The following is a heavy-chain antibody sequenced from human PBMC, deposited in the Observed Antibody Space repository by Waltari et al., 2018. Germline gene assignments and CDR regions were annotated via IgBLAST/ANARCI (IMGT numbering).Heavy chain of an antibody. D-gene: IGHD3-10*01. J-gene: IGHJ4*02. Sequence: QVQLVQSGAELKKPGSSVKVSCKVSGGSFSPHAITWVRQAPGQGLEWMGGIIPMFGTANYAQKIQDRVTINTDESMTTAYMHLSSLTSDDTAVYYCAPLPGGSGQTFDYWGQGTLVTVSS. CDR1: GGSFSPHA. V-gene: IGHV1-69*05. CDR2: IIPMFGTA. CDR3: APLPGGSGQTFDY.